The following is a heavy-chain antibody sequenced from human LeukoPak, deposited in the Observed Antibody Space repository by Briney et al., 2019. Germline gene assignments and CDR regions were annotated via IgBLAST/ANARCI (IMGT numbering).Heavy chain of an antibody. CDR1: GFTFDNYG. D-gene: IGHD1-26*01. Sequence: AGGSLRLSCAASGFTFDNYGINWVRQAPGKGLEWVSRIHWNGGRTGYADSVKGRFTISRDNAKNSLYLQMNSLRAEDTAVYYCARAGGTYYGIAFDIWGQGTMVTVSS. CDR3: ARAGGTYYGIAFDI. V-gene: IGHV3-20*04. CDR2: IHWNGGRT. J-gene: IGHJ3*02.